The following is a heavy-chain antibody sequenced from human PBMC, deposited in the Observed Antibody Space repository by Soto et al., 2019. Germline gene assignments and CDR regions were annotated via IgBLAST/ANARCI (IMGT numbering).Heavy chain of an antibody. Sequence: SETLSLTCAVYGGSFSGYYWSWIRQPPGKGLEWIGEINHSGSTNYNPSLKSRVTISVDTSKNQFSLKLSSVTAADTAVYYCARVSPLGIGECLDYWGQGTLVTVSS. CDR1: GGSFSGYY. CDR3: ARVSPLGIGECLDY. CDR2: INHSGST. V-gene: IGHV4-34*01. J-gene: IGHJ4*02. D-gene: IGHD3-10*01.